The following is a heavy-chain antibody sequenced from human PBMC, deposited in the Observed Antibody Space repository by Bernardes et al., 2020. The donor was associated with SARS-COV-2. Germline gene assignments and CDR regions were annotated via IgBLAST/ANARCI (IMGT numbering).Heavy chain of an antibody. CDR1: GGSISSYY. CDR3: ARASRITIFGVAIVQGFDY. V-gene: IGHV4-59*01. Sequence: TLSLTCTVSGGSISSYYWSWIRQPPGKGLEWIGYIYYSGSTNYNPSLKSRVTISVDTSKNQFSLKLSSVTAADTAVYYCARASRITIFGVAIVQGFDYWGQGTLVTVSS. J-gene: IGHJ4*02. CDR2: IYYSGST. D-gene: IGHD3-3*01.